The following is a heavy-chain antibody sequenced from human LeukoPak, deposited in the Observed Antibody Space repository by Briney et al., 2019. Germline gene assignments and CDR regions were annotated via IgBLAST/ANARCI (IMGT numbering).Heavy chain of an antibody. V-gene: IGHV5-51*01. Sequence: HGESLKISCKGSGYSFTSYWIAWVRQMPGKGLEWMAIIYPGDSETRYSPSFQGQVTISADKSTSTAYLQWSSLKASDTAIYYCARRMAVWGAFDIWGQGTLVTVSS. CDR3: ARRMAVWGAFDI. CDR1: GYSFTSYW. CDR2: IYPGDSET. J-gene: IGHJ3*02. D-gene: IGHD3-16*01.